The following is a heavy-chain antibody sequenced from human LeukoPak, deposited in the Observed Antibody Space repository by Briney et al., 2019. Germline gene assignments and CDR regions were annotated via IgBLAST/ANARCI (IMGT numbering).Heavy chain of an antibody. CDR3: ARGGTMIVVEYYFDY. D-gene: IGHD3-22*01. Sequence: GASVKVSCKASGYTFTGYYMHWVRQAPGQGLEWMGWINPNSGGTNYAQKLQGRVTMTRDTYISTAYIELNRLRSDDTAVYHCARGGTMIVVEYYFDYWGQGTLVTVSS. CDR2: INPNSGGT. J-gene: IGHJ4*02. V-gene: IGHV1-2*02. CDR1: GYTFTGYY.